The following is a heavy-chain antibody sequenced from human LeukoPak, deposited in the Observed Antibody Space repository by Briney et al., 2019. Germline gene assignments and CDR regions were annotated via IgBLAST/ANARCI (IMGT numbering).Heavy chain of an antibody. J-gene: IGHJ4*02. Sequence: SETLSLTCTVSGGSISGYYWSWIRQPPGKALEWIGYISYTGSTKYNPSLESRVTISVDTSKNQFSLKLSSVTAADTAVYFCARHNRVYYDFDYWGQGTLVTVSS. D-gene: IGHD5/OR15-5a*01. CDR3: ARHNRVYYDFDY. CDR1: GGSISGYY. V-gene: IGHV4-59*08. CDR2: ISYTGST.